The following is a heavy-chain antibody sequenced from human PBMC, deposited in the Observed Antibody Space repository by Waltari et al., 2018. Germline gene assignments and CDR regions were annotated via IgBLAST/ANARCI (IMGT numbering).Heavy chain of an antibody. CDR3: ARGGVGYCSSTSCPRDFDY. J-gene: IGHJ4*02. CDR1: GYSFTSYW. D-gene: IGHD2-2*01. CDR2: ISLRTSHT. V-gene: IGHV5-51*01. Sequence: EVQLVQSGAEVKKPGESLKISCKGSGYSFTSYWIGWVRQMPGKGLEWVGIISLRTSHTRYSPAFQGQVTTSADKAISTAYLQWSSLKASDTAMYYCARGGVGYCSSTSCPRDFDYWGQGTLVTVSS.